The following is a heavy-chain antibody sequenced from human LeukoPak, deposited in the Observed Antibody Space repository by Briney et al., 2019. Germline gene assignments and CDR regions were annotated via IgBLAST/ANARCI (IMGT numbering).Heavy chain of an antibody. Sequence: GGSLRLSCAASGFTFSSYSMNWVRQAPGKGLEWVSSISSSSSYIYYADSVKGRFTISRDNAKNSLYLQMNSLRAEDTAVYYCARPNQYSGYDPFDYWGQGTLVTVSS. CDR3: ARPNQYSGYDPFDY. CDR2: ISSSSSYI. CDR1: GFTFSSYS. V-gene: IGHV3-21*01. J-gene: IGHJ4*02. D-gene: IGHD5-12*01.